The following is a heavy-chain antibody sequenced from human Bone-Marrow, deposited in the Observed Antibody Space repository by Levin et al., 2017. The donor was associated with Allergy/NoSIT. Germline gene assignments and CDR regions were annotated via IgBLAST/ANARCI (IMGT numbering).Heavy chain of an antibody. J-gene: IGHJ4*02. CDR1: GFTFSSYA. D-gene: IGHD2/OR15-2a*01. CDR2: ISYDGSNK. Sequence: GESLKISCAASGFTFSSYAMHWVRQAPGKGLEWVAVISYDGSNKYYADSVKGRFTISRDNSKNTLYLQMNSLRAEDTAVYYCATGVGTFDFDYWGQGTLVTVSS. CDR3: ATGVGTFDFDY. V-gene: IGHV3-30-3*01.